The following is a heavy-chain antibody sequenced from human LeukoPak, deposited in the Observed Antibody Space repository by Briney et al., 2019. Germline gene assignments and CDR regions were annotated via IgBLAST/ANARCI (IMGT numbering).Heavy chain of an antibody. CDR3: AREGEWELRLDY. CDR1: VFTFSSYE. J-gene: IGHJ4*02. D-gene: IGHD1-26*01. Sequence: GGSLRLSCAASVFTFSSYEMNWVRQAPGKGLEWVAYISSSSRAIFYADSVKGRFTISRDNAKNSLYLQMNSLRGEDTAVYYCAREGEWELRLDYWGQGTLVTVSS. CDR2: ISSSSRAI. V-gene: IGHV3-48*03.